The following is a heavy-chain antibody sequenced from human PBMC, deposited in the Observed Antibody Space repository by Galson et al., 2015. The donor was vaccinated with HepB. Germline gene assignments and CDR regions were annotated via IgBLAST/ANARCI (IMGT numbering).Heavy chain of an antibody. V-gene: IGHV5-51*01. CDR1: GYTFTNYW. Sequence: QSGAEVKNPGDSLKISCKGSGYTFTNYWIGWVRQMPGKGPEWMGILYPGGSEIRYSPSFQGQVTISADNSNSTAYLQWNNLKASDTAIYYCARPYAFSGSFHFDYWGQGTLVTVSS. CDR3: ARPYAFSGSFHFDY. J-gene: IGHJ4*02. CDR2: LYPGGSEI. D-gene: IGHD5-12*01.